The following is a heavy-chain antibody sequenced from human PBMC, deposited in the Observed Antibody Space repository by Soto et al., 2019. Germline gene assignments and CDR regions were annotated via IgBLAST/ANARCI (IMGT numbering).Heavy chain of an antibody. J-gene: IGHJ6*02. V-gene: IGHV4-39*01. Sequence: PSETLSLTCTVSGGSIGSSSYYWGWIRQPPGKGLEWIGSIYYSGSTYYNPSLKSRVTISVDTSKNQFSLKLSSVTAADTAVYYCARSSDHYYYYGMDVWGQGTTVTVSS. D-gene: IGHD6-6*01. CDR2: IYYSGST. CDR3: ARSSDHYYYYGMDV. CDR1: GGSIGSSSYY.